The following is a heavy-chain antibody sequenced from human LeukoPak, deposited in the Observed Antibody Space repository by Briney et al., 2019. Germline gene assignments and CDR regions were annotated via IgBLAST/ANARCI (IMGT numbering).Heavy chain of an antibody. CDR2: ISPDASEK. Sequence: GGSLRLSCAASGFTFSNYWMTWVRQAPGKGLECVANISPDASEKYYVDSVKGRFTISRDNAKNSLYLQMNSLRAEDTAVYYCARDLNWDNVWGQGTLVTVSS. J-gene: IGHJ4*02. V-gene: IGHV3-7*01. CDR3: ARDLNWDNV. CDR1: GFTFSNYW. D-gene: IGHD7-27*01.